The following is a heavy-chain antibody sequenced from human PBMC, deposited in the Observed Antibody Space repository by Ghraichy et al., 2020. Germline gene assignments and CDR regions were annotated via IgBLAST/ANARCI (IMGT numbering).Heavy chain of an antibody. CDR3: ARGATGIHPRGP. CDR1: GYTFTSYD. V-gene: IGHV1-8*01. CDR2: MNPNSGNT. D-gene: IGHD5-18*01. J-gene: IGHJ5*02. Sequence: ASVKVSCKASGYTFTSYDINWVRQATGQGLEWMGWMNPNSGNTGYAQKFQGRVTMTRNTSISTAYMELSSLRSEDTAVYYCARGATGIHPRGPWGQGTLVTVSS.